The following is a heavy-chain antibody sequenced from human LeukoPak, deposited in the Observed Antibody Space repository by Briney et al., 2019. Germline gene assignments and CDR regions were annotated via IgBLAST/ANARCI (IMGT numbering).Heavy chain of an antibody. Sequence: PSETLSLTCTVSGGSISSGGYWWSWIRQYPGKGLEWIGYIYYSGSIYYNPSLRSRVTMSVDTSQNQYSLKLNSVTAADTAVYYCARGQLVLNFDYWGQGTLVTVSS. V-gene: IGHV4-31*03. J-gene: IGHJ4*02. CDR2: IYYSGSI. D-gene: IGHD6-6*01. CDR3: ARGQLVLNFDY. CDR1: GGSISSGGYW.